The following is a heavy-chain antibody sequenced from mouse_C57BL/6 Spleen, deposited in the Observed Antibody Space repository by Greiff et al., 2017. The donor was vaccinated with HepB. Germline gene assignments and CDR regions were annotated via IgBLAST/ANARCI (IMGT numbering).Heavy chain of an antibody. D-gene: IGHD1-1*01. Sequence: EVKLMESGGGLVQPGGSLSLSCAASGFTFTDYYMSWVRQPPGKALEWLGFIRNKANGYTTEYSASVKGRFTISRDNSQSILYLQMNALRAEDSATYYCDRSTVVSTGHYWGQVTTPTVSS. J-gene: IGHJ2*01. V-gene: IGHV7-3*01. CDR1: GFTFTDYY. CDR3: DRSTVVSTGHY. CDR2: IRNKANGYTT.